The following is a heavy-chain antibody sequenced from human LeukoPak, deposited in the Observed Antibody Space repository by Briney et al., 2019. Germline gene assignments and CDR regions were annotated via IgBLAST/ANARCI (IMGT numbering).Heavy chain of an antibody. J-gene: IGHJ4*02. CDR2: ISGGGGST. V-gene: IGHV3-23*01. D-gene: IGHD3-22*01. CDR3: AKAMYYYDSSGLPGDY. CDR1: GFTFSSYA. Sequence: GGSLRLSCAASGFTFSSYAIKWVRQAPGKGPESVSVISGGGGSTYYADSVKGRFTISRDNSKNTLYLQMNSLRAEDTAVYYCAKAMYYYDSSGLPGDYWGQGTLVTVSS.